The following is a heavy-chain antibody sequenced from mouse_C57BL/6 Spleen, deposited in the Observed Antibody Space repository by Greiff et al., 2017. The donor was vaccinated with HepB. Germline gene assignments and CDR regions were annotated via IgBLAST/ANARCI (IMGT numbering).Heavy chain of an antibody. CDR3: TRGGTTVVAQD. CDR1: GFTFSSYA. D-gene: IGHD1-1*01. V-gene: IGHV5-9-1*02. CDR2: ISSGGDYI. Sequence: EVMLVESGEGLVKPGGSLKLSCAASGFTFSSYAMSWVRQTPEKRLEWVAYISSGGDYIYYADTVKGRFTISRDNARNTLYLQMSSLKSEDTAMYYCTRGGTTVVAQDWGQGTTLTVSS. J-gene: IGHJ2*01.